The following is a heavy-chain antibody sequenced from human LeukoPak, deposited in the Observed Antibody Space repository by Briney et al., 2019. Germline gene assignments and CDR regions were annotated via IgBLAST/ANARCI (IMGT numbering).Heavy chain of an antibody. CDR3: ARGFYSSGYFDY. V-gene: IGHV4-31*03. CDR1: GGSISSGGYY. D-gene: IGHD3-22*01. Sequence: SETLSLTCTVSGGSISSGGYYWSWIRQHPGKGLEWIGYIYYSGSTYYNPSLRGRVTMSVDTSKNQFSLKLSSVTAADTAVYYCARGFYSSGYFDYWGQGTLVTVSS. J-gene: IGHJ4*02. CDR2: IYYSGST.